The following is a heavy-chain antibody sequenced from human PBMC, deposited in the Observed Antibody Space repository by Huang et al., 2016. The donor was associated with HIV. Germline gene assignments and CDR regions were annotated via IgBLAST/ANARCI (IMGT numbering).Heavy chain of an antibody. CDR2: ISVYNGKT. V-gene: IGHV1-18*01. D-gene: IGHD5-18*01. CDR3: ARGGGIQLWLLGYYYMDV. CDR1: GYTFSSFG. J-gene: IGHJ6*03. Sequence: QVQLVQSGAEVKKPGASVKVSCKASGYTFSSFGISWVRQAPGLWLEWVGWISVYNGKTKFAQKFQGRLTMTTDTSTSTAYTELRRLRSDDTAVYYCARGGGIQLWLLGYYYMDVWGNGTTVTVSS.